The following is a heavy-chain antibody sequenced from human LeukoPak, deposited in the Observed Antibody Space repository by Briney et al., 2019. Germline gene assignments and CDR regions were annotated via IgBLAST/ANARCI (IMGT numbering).Heavy chain of an antibody. CDR3: ARFTLDFDY. D-gene: IGHD2/OR15-2a*01. CDR2: ITGSGGTI. CDR1: GFTFSNYG. J-gene: IGHJ4*02. Sequence: GGSLRLSCAASGFTFSNYGMSWVRQTPGKGLEWVSAITGSGGTIYYPDSVKGRFTISRDNAKNSLYLQMNSLRAEDTAVYYCARFTLDFDYWGQGTLVTVSS. V-gene: IGHV3-23*01.